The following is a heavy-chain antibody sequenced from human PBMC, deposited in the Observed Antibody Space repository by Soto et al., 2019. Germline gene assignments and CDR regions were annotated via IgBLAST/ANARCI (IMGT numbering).Heavy chain of an antibody. J-gene: IGHJ4*02. V-gene: IGHV4-4*07. CDR3: AKDWGGGF. D-gene: IGHD7-27*01. CDR2: IHSSGRT. Sequence: QVQLQESGPGLVKPSETLSLTCTVSGGSISTGYWSWMRQPAGKGLEWIGRIHSSGRTNYNPSLKSRLTMSMDTSKNQFSLKLTYVTAADTAFYYCAKDWGGGFWGQGTLVTVSS. CDR1: GGSISTGY.